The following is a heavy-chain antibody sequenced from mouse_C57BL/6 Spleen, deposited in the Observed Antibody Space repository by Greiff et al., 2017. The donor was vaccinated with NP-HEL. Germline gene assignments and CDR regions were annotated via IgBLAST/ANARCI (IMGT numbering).Heavy chain of an antibody. Sequence: DVLLVESGGGLVKPGGSLKLSCAASGFTFSSYAMSWVRQTPEKRLEWVATISAGGSYTYYPDNVKGRFTISRDNAKNNLYLRMSHLKSEDTAMYYCARDRESCYSNYAWFAYWGQGTLVTVSA. D-gene: IGHD2-5*01. CDR2: ISAGGSYT. V-gene: IGHV5-4*01. CDR3: ARDRESCYSNYAWFAY. CDR1: GFTFSSYA. J-gene: IGHJ3*01.